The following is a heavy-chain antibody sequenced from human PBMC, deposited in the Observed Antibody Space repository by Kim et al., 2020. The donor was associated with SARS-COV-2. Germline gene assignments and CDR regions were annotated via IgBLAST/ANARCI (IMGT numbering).Heavy chain of an antibody. D-gene: IGHD6-13*01. CDR3: ATKNIAAAGQGYYYYGMDV. CDR2: IDPSDSYT. J-gene: IGHJ6*02. Sequence: GESLKISCKGSGYSFTSYWISWVRQMPGKGLEWMGRIDPSDSYTNYSPSFQGHVTISADKSISTAYLQWSSLKASDTAMYYCATKNIAAAGQGYYYYGMDVWGQGTTVTVSS. V-gene: IGHV5-10-1*01. CDR1: GYSFTSYW.